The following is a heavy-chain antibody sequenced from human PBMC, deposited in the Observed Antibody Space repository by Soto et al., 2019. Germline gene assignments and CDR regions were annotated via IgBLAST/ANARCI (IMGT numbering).Heavy chain of an antibody. CDR1: GYSFTSYW. CDR3: ARQAAAGTRRRDFDY. V-gene: IGHV5-51*01. J-gene: IGHJ4*02. D-gene: IGHD6-13*01. Sequence: EVQLVPSGAEVKKPGESLKISCKGSGYSFTSYWIGWVRQMPGKGLEWMGIIYPGDSDTRYSPSFQGQVTISADKSISTAYLQWSSLKASYTAMYYCARQAAAGTRRRDFDYWGQGTLVTVSS. CDR2: IYPGDSDT.